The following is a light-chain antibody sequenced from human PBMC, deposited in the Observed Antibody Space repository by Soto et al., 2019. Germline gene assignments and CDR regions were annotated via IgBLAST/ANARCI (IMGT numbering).Light chain of an antibody. J-gene: IGLJ2*01. CDR3: TSWTTSTTMI. CDR2: DVN. CDR1: SSDIGAYNY. Sequence: QSVLTQPASVSGSPGQSITISCTGTSSDIGAYNYVSWYQQHPGEAPKLMIYDVNIRPSGVSNRFSGSKSGNTASLTISGLQAEDEADYYCTSWTTSTTMIFGGGTKLTVL. V-gene: IGLV2-14*03.